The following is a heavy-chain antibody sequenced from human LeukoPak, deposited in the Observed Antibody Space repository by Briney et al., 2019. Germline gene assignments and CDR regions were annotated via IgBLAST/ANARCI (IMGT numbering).Heavy chain of an antibody. CDR3: AELGITMIGGV. CDR2: ISSGSTI. CDR1: GFTFSSYS. D-gene: IGHD3-10*02. Sequence: GGSLRLSCAASGFTFSSYSMNWVRQAPGKGLEWVSYISSGSTIYYADSVKGRFTISRDNAKNSLYLQMNSLRAEDTAVYYCAELGITMIGGVWGKGTTVTISS. V-gene: IGHV3-48*04. J-gene: IGHJ6*04.